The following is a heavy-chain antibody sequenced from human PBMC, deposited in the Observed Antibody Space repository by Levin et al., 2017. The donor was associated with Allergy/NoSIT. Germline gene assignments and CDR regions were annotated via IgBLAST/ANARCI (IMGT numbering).Heavy chain of an antibody. CDR2: IYWDDDN. CDR3: AHRPPYGSGSSNWFDP. V-gene: IGHV2-5*02. D-gene: IGHD3-10*01. CDR1: SLTTSGVG. J-gene: IGHJ5*02. Sequence: SLTTSGVGVGWIRPPPGKALEWLALIYWDDDNRYSPSLKSRLTITKDTSKNQVVLTLTNMDPVDTATYYCAHRPPYGSGSSNWFDPWGQGTLVTVSS.